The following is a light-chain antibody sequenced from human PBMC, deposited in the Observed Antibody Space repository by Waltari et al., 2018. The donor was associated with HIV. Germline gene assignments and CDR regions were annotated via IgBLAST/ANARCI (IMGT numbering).Light chain of an antibody. CDR2: DDI. J-gene: IGLJ2*01. V-gene: IGLV1-40*01. CDR1: NSNIGAGYD. CDR3: QSYDKSLSGSV. Sequence: QSVLTQPPSVSGAPGQRVTISCTGNNSNIGAGYDVHWYQQLPGTDPKFFISDDIRRPSGVPDRVSVSRSGTSASLAITGLQAEDEADYYCQSYDKSLSGSVFGGGTKLTVL.